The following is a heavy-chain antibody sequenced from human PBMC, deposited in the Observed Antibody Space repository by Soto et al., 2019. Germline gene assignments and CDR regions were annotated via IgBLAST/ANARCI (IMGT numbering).Heavy chain of an antibody. V-gene: IGHV3-30-3*01. CDR3: ATPGTGSYPY. D-gene: IGHD1-26*01. CDR1: GFPFSSYA. Sequence: QVQLVESGGGVVQPGRSLRLSCAASGFPFSSYAMHWVRQAPGKGLEWVAVISYDGTNKYYADSVKGRFTISRDNSKNPLYLQFNSLRAEDTAVYYCATPGTGSYPYWGQGTLVTVSS. CDR2: ISYDGTNK. J-gene: IGHJ4*02.